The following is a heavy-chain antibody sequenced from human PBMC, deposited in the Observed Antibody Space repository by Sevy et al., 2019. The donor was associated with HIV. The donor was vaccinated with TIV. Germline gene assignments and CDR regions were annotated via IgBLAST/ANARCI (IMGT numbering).Heavy chain of an antibody. CDR3: ATHAGIAAAGRVFDY. V-gene: IGHV3-72*01. CDR2: IRKKADGYTT. J-gene: IGHJ4*02. Sequence: GGSLRLSCVASGFTFGDHSMDWVRQAPGKGLEWVAGIRKKADGYTTEYAASVKGRFTISRDESKNSLYVQMNSLKAEDTAVYYCATHAGIAAAGRVFDYWGQGTLVTVSS. CDR1: GFTFGDHS. D-gene: IGHD6-13*01.